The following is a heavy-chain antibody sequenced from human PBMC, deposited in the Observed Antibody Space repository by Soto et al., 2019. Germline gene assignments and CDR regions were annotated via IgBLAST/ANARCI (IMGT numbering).Heavy chain of an antibody. D-gene: IGHD3-22*01. V-gene: IGHV3-23*01. CDR2: ISGSGGST. CDR1: GFTFSSYA. J-gene: IGHJ4*02. CDR3: AKVLKYDRSGYPDY. Sequence: GGYLILSCAASGFTFSSYAMSWVRQAPGKGLEWVSAISGSGGSTYYADSVKGRFTISRDNSKNTLYLQMNSLRAEDTAVYYCAKVLKYDRSGYPDYWGQGTLVTVSS.